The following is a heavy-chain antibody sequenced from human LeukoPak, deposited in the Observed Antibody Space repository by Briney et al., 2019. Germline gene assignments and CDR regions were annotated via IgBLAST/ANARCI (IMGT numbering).Heavy chain of an antibody. V-gene: IGHV4-34*01. J-gene: IGHJ4*02. Sequence: SETLSLTCAVYGGSFSGYYWSWIRQPPGKGLEWIGEINHSGSTNYNPSLKSRVTISVDTSKNQFSLKLSSVTAADTAVYYCARALWDYGGYVSVYWGQGTLVTVSS. CDR2: INHSGST. CDR3: ARALWDYGGYVSVY. D-gene: IGHD4-17*01. CDR1: GGSFSGYY.